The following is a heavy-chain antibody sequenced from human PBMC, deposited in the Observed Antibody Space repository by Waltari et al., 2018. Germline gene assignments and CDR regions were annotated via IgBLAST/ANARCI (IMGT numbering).Heavy chain of an antibody. V-gene: IGHV4-39*07. CDR3: ARDRSSSPIDY. CDR2: IYYRVST. Sequence: QLQLQESGPGLVKPSETLSLTCTVSGGSISSSSYYWGWIRQPQGKGLEWIGSIYYRVSTYYNPSLKSRVTISVDTSKNQFSLKLSSVTAADTAVYYCARDRSSSPIDYWGQGTLVTVSS. J-gene: IGHJ4*02. D-gene: IGHD6-6*01. CDR1: GGSISSSSYY.